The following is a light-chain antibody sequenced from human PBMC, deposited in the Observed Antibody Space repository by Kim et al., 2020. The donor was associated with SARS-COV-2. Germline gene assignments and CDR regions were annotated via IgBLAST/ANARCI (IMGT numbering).Light chain of an antibody. V-gene: IGKV3-20*01. CDR1: QSVTSNY. CDR2: GAS. Sequence: EIVLTQSPGTLSLSPGERATLSCRASQSVTSNYLAWYLQKPGQAPRLLMYGASSRATGIPDRFSGSGSGTDFTLTISRLEPEDFAVYYCQQYGRHITFGQGTRLEIK. J-gene: IGKJ5*01. CDR3: QQYGRHIT.